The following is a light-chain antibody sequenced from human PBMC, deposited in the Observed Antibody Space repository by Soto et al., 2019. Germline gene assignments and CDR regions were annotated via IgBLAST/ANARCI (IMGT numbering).Light chain of an antibody. CDR3: QQYGSSPT. J-gene: IGKJ5*01. Sequence: IVLKQSPGTLSLSPWERTTLSCRASQSISRYLAWYQQKPGQGPRLLIYGASSRSTGTPDRFSGSGSGTDFTLTISRLEPEDFAVYYCQQYGSSPTFGQGADWRL. CDR2: GAS. CDR1: QSISRY. V-gene: IGKV3-20*01.